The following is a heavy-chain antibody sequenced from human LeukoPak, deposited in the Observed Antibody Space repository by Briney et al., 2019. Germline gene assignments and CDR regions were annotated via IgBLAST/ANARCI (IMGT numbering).Heavy chain of an antibody. V-gene: IGHV3-74*01. CDR1: GFSFNNYW. CDR3: AKDGEGIFGVVIISPTDY. J-gene: IGHJ4*02. CDR2: IHSDGRVT. D-gene: IGHD3-3*01. Sequence: GGSLRLSYAGSGFSFNNYWMHWVRQAPGKGLVWVSRIHSDGRVTTYADSVKGRFTISRDNSKNTLYLQMNSLRAEDTAVYYCAKDGEGIFGVVIISPTDYWGQGTLVTVSS.